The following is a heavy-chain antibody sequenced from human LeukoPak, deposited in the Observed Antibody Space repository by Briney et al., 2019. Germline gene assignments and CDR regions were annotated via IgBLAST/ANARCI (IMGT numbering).Heavy chain of an antibody. Sequence: GGSLRLSCAASGFTFSSYAMSWVRQAPGKGLEWVSAISGSGGSTYYADSVKGRFTISRDNSKNTLYLQMNSLRAEDTAVYYCAKVRDIAARGPSYYFDYWGQGTLVTVSS. CDR3: AKVRDIAARGPSYYFDY. D-gene: IGHD6-6*01. V-gene: IGHV3-23*01. J-gene: IGHJ4*02. CDR1: GFTFSSYA. CDR2: ISGSGGST.